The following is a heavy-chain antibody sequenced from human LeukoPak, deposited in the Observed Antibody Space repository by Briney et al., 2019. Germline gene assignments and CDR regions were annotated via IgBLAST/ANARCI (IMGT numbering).Heavy chain of an antibody. CDR2: ISSSSSYI. CDR1: GFTFSSYS. V-gene: IGHV3-21*01. Sequence: GGSLRLSCAASGFTFSSYSMNCVRQAPGKGLEGGSAISSSSSYIYYAYSGKGRFTISRDNAKTSLYLQMNSLRAEDTAVSSCATVEDHYYDTSGYSGYWGQGTLVTVSS. D-gene: IGHD3-22*01. J-gene: IGHJ4*02. CDR3: ATVEDHYYDTSGYSGY.